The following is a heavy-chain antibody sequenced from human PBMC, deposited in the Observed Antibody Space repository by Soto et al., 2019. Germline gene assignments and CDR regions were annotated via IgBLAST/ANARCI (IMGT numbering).Heavy chain of an antibody. CDR3: ARDSGYYDSSGGDKFFDH. Sequence: SETLSLTCTVSGGSISSYYWSWIRQPPGKGLEWIRYIYYSGSTNYNPSLKSRVTISVDTSKNQFSLKLSFVTAADTAVYYCARDSGYYDSSGGDKFFDHWGQGTLVTVSS. J-gene: IGHJ4*02. CDR2: IYYSGST. D-gene: IGHD3-22*01. V-gene: IGHV4-59*01. CDR1: GGSISSYY.